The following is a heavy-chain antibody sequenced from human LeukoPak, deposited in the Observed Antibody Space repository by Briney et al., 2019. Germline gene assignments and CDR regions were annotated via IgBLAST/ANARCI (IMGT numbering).Heavy chain of an antibody. V-gene: IGHV1-69*05. D-gene: IGHD3-22*01. CDR2: IIPIFGTA. J-gene: IGHJ6*03. CDR3: ARAVADHYDSSGYLPIRYYYYMDV. CDR1: GGTFSSYA. Sequence: SVKVSCKASGGTFSSYAISWVRQAPGQGLEWMGGIIPIFGTANYAQKFQGRVTITTDESTSTAYMELSSLRSEDTAVYYCARAVADHYDSSGYLPIRYYYYMDVWGKGTTVTVSS.